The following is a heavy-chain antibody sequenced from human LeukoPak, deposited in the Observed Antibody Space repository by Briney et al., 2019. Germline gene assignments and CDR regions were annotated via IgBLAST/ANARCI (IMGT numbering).Heavy chain of an antibody. D-gene: IGHD3-10*01. CDR1: GYTFTDYY. CDR2: INPTGGST. J-gene: IGHJ4*02. V-gene: IGHV1-46*01. Sequence: ASVKVSCKASGYTFTDYYMHWVRQAPGEGLEWMGIINPTGGSTSYAQKFQGRVTMTRDTSTSTVYMELSSLRSDDTAVYYCARVFQRGYYGSGSYGYWGQGTLVTVSS. CDR3: ARVFQRGYYGSGSYGY.